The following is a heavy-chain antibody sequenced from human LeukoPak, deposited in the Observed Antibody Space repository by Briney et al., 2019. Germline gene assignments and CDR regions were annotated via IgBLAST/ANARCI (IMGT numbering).Heavy chain of an antibody. J-gene: IGHJ4*02. CDR2: ISSNGGST. CDR3: VKGSRQSYYYDSSGSEFDY. CDR1: GFTFSSYA. V-gene: IGHV3-64D*06. Sequence: GGSLRLSCAASGFTFSSYAMHWVRQAPGKGLEYVSAISSNGGSTYYADSVKGRFTISRDNSKNTLYLQMGSLRAEDTAVYYCVKGSRQSYYYDSSGSEFDYWGQGTLVTASS. D-gene: IGHD3-22*01.